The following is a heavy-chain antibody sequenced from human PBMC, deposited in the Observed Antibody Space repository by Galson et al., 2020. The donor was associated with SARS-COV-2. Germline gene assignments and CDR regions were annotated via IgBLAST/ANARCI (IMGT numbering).Heavy chain of an antibody. V-gene: IGHV4-38-2*02. Sequence: SETLSLTCTVSGYSISSGYFWGWIRRPPGKGLEWIGSLYHSGSTYYNTSLKSRVTISVDTSKNQFSLRLSSVTAADTAVYYCAREFQGGYYDTSGRPLGWDFDLWGRGTLVTVSS. CDR3: AREFQGGYYDTSGRPLGWDFDL. D-gene: IGHD3-22*01. J-gene: IGHJ2*01. CDR1: GYSISSGYF. CDR2: LYHSGST.